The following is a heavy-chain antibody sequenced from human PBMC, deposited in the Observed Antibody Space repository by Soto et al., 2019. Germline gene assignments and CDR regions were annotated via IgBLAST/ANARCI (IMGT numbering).Heavy chain of an antibody. CDR1: EFTVSGHA. CDR2: ITADGGT. D-gene: IGHD2-15*01. Sequence: EVPVLESRGGLVQPGGSLRLSCEGSEFTVSGHAMTWIRQAPGKGPEWVSTITADGGTYYADSVKGRFAMSRDTSENTLYLQMNSLGAEDTAAYYCAPHVSCSGGSCQYDAFAIRGQGTMVTVSS. J-gene: IGHJ3*02. V-gene: IGHV3-23*01. CDR3: APHVSCSGGSCQYDAFAI.